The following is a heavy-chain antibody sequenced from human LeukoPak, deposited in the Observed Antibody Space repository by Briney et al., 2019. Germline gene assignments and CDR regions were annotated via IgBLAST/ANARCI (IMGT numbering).Heavy chain of an antibody. J-gene: IGHJ4*02. CDR3: ARDLTGWGESSGYSDY. Sequence: GGSLRLSSAASGFTFSSYAMHWVRQAPGKGLEWVALISYDGTNKFCEDSVKGRFTISRDNSKNTLFLQVNSLRAEDTAVYYCARDLTGWGESSGYSDYWGQGTLVTVSS. CDR1: GFTFSSYA. D-gene: IGHD3-22*01. V-gene: IGHV3-30*01. CDR2: ISYDGTNK.